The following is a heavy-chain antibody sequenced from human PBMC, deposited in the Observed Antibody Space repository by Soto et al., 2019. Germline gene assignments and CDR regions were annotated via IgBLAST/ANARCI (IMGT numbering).Heavy chain of an antibody. CDR3: ASFSSITGTTDFDY. D-gene: IGHD1-7*01. J-gene: IGHJ4*02. V-gene: IGHV4-30-2*01. Sequence: PSETLSLTCAVSGGSISSGGYSWSWIRQPPGKGLEWIGYIYHSGSTYYNPSLKSRVTISVDSSKNQFSLKLSSVTAADTAVYYCASFSSITGTTDFDYWGQGTLVTVSS. CDR2: IYHSGST. CDR1: GGSISSGGYS.